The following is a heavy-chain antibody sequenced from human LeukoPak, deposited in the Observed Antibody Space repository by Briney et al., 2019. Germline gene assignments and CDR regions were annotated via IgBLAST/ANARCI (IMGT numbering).Heavy chain of an antibody. Sequence: HGESLKISCKGSGYIFSSYWIAWVRQMPGKGLEWMGIIYPGGSDSRYSPPFQGQVTISADKSITTAYLQWSSLKASDTAMYYCARLGYCSDTSCYGVDYWGQGTLVTVSS. D-gene: IGHD2-2*01. CDR3: ARLGYCSDTSCYGVDY. J-gene: IGHJ4*02. CDR1: GYIFSSYW. CDR2: IYPGGSDS. V-gene: IGHV5-51*01.